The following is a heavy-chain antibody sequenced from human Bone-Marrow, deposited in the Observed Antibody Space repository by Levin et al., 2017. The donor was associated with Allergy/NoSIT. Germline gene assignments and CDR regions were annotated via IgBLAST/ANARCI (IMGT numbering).Heavy chain of an antibody. CDR3: ARSIVPRDD. CDR1: GGSISGYY. V-gene: IGHV4-4*09. J-gene: IGHJ4*02. Sequence: RPSETLSLTCTISGGSISGYYWSWFRQPPGKALEWIGYIHHGGSTNYNPLLNNRISMSVDTSKNQFSLNVTSVTVADTAVYFCARSIVPRDDWGRGFLVTVSS. D-gene: IGHD1-26*01. CDR2: IHHGGST.